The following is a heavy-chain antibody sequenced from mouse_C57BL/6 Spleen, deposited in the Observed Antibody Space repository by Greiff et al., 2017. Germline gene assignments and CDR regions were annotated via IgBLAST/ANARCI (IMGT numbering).Heavy chain of an antibody. CDR1: GYTFTSYG. J-gene: IGHJ4*01. CDR3: ARYGENAPVSMDY. Sequence: VQRVESGAELARPGASVKLSCKASGYTFTSYGISWVKQRTGQGLEWIGEIYPRSGNTYYNEKFKGKATLTADKSSSTAYMELRSLTSEDSAVYFCARYGENAPVSMDYWGQGTSVTVSS. V-gene: IGHV1-81*01. D-gene: IGHD1-1*01. CDR2: IYPRSGNT.